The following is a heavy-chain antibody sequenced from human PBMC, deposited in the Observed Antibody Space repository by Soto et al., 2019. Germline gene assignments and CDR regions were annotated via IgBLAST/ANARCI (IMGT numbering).Heavy chain of an antibody. CDR2: INPNSGGT. V-gene: IGHV1-2*02. Sequence: ASVKVSCKASGYTFTGYYMHWVRQAPGQGLEWMGWINPNSGGTNYAQKFQGRVTMTRDTSISTAYMELSRLRSDDTAVYYCARDGGGSGYDNYYYYYGMDVWGQGTTVTV. CDR3: ARDGGGSGYDNYYYYYGMDV. D-gene: IGHD5-12*01. J-gene: IGHJ6*02. CDR1: GYTFTGYY.